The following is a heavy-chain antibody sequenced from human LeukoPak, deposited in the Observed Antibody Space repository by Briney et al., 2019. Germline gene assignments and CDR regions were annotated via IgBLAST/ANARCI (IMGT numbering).Heavy chain of an antibody. D-gene: IGHD1-26*01. V-gene: IGHV1-46*01. CDR2: INPTGGST. CDR1: GYTFTSYY. J-gene: IGHJ5*02. Sequence: ASVKVSCKASGYTFTSYYMHWVRQAPGQGLECMGLINPTGGSTGYAQKFQGRVTMPRDMSTSTDYMEWSSLRSEDTAIYYCARDNSVGDNAWWFDPWGQGTLVTVSS. CDR3: ARDNSVGDNAWWFDP.